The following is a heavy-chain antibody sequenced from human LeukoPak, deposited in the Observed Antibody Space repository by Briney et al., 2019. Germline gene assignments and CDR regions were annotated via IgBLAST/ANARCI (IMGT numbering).Heavy chain of an antibody. CDR1: GYNFAAYW. Sequence: GESLKISCKGSGYNFAAYWIGWVRQMPGKGLEWLGTFSPAASDIRYSPSFQGQVTISADKSINTAYLQLSSLKVSDTAMYYCASLYDSSGYYTVPSAFDIWGQGTMVTVSS. CDR3: ASLYDSSGYYTVPSAFDI. J-gene: IGHJ3*02. CDR2: FSPAASDI. V-gene: IGHV5-51*01. D-gene: IGHD3-22*01.